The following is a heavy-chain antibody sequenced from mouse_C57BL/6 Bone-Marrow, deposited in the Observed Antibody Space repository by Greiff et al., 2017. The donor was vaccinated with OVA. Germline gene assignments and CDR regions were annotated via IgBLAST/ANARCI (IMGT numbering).Heavy chain of an antibody. V-gene: IGHV1-7*01. CDR1: GYTFTSYW. D-gene: IGHD1-1*01. J-gene: IGHJ2*01. CDR2: INPSSGYT. Sequence: VQLQESGAELAKPGASVKLSCKASGYTFTSYWMHWVKQRPGQGLEWIGYINPSSGYTKYNQKFKDKATLTADKSSSTAYMQLSSLTYEDSAVYYCASNLITTVVARDDWGQGTTLTVSS. CDR3: ASNLITTVVARDD.